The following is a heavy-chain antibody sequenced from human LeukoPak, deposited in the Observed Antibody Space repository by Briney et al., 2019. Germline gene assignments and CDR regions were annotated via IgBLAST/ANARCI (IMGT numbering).Heavy chain of an antibody. CDR3: ACEWEHGYY. V-gene: IGHV3-30-3*01. Sequence: GRSLRLSCAASGFTFSSYAMHWVRQAPGRGLEWVAVISYDGSNKYYADSVKGRFTISRDNSKNTLYLQMNSLRAEDTAVYYCACEWEHGYYWGQGTLVTVSS. CDR2: ISYDGSNK. CDR1: GFTFSSYA. J-gene: IGHJ4*02. D-gene: IGHD1-26*01.